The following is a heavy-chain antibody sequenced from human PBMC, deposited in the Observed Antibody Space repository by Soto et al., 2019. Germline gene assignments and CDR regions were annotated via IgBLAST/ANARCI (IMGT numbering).Heavy chain of an antibody. Sequence: QVQLVQSGAEVKKPGASVKVSCKASGYTFTSYGISWVRQAPGQGLEWMGWIRAYNGNTNYEQKLQGRVTMTTDTSTSTAYTAVSSLRSDDPAVYYSARGDGWELHFDYWAQGPRLTVSS. V-gene: IGHV1-18*01. CDR1: GYTFTSYG. D-gene: IGHD1-26*01. CDR2: IRAYNGNT. J-gene: IGHJ4*02. CDR3: ARGDGWELHFDY.